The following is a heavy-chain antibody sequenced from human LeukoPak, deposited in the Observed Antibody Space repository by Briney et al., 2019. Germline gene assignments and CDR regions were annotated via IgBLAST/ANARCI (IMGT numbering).Heavy chain of an antibody. CDR1: GFTFTRDW. Sequence: GGSLRLSCAASGFTFTRDWMSWVRQAPGKGLEWVAMIKQDGSEKHYLDSVKGRFTISSDNTKNSLYLQMNSLRAEDTALYYCATLDTAMVTNFGYWGQGTLVTVSS. V-gene: IGHV3-7*01. D-gene: IGHD5-18*01. CDR2: IKQDGSEK. CDR3: ATLDTAMVTNFGY. J-gene: IGHJ4*02.